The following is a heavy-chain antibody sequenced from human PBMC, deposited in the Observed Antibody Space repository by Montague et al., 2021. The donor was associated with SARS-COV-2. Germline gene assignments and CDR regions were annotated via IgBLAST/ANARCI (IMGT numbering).Heavy chain of an antibody. CDR3: ARDRLVDRARRTGAWIGP. CDR2: INHDGST. D-gene: IGHD3-10*01. Sequence: SETLSLTCAVYGSSFNDYFWTWIRQPPGKGLEWIGEINHDGSTNYNPSLKSRLTISVDTSKDQFSLRLDSVTAADTAVYYCARDRLVDRARRTGAWIGPWGQGTLVTVSA. V-gene: IGHV4-34*01. CDR1: GSSFNDYF. J-gene: IGHJ5*02.